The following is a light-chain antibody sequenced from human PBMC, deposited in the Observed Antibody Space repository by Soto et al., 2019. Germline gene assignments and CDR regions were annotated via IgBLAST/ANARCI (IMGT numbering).Light chain of an antibody. J-gene: IGKJ1*01. Sequence: VLTLSPGTQSLSPGERATLSCRASQSVSSSYLAWYQHKPGQAPRLVIYGASSRATGIPDRFSGSGSETGFTLTISRLEPEDFAVYYCQQYGSSPRTFGQGTKVDIK. CDR1: QSVSSSY. CDR2: GAS. V-gene: IGKV3-20*01. CDR3: QQYGSSPRT.